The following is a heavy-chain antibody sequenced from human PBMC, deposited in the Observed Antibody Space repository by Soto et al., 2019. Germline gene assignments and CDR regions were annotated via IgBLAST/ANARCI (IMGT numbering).Heavy chain of an antibody. V-gene: IGHV4-59*01. CDR2: IYDSGITGIT. Sequence: QVQLQESGPGLVKPSETLSLTCTVSGDSISSYYWSWIRQSPGKGLEWIGDIYDSGITGITDYNPSLKSRVTISADTSKKQFSLKLSSVTAADTALYYCARSKRWIPYWYFDLWGRGTLVTVSS. CDR3: ARSKRWIPYWYFDL. CDR1: GDSISSYY. J-gene: IGHJ2*01. D-gene: IGHD2-2*03.